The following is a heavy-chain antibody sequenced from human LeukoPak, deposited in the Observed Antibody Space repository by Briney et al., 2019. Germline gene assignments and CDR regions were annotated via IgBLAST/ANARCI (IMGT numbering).Heavy chain of an antibody. D-gene: IGHD3-3*01. V-gene: IGHV1-69*13. Sequence: GASVKVSCKASGYTFTSYGISWVRQAPGQGLEWMGGIIPIFGTANYAQKFQGRVTITADESTSTAYMELSSLRSEDTAVYYCARDYYDFWSGYYEELDYWGQGTLVTVSS. CDR1: GYTFTSYG. J-gene: IGHJ4*02. CDR2: IIPIFGTA. CDR3: ARDYYDFWSGYYEELDY.